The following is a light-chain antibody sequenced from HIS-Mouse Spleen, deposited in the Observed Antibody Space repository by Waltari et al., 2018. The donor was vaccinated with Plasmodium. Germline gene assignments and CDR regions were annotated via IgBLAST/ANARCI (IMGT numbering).Light chain of an antibody. V-gene: IGKV1-9*01. J-gene: IGKJ4*01. CDR2: AAS. CDR3: QQLNSYPLT. CDR1: QGISSY. Sequence: DIQLTQSPSFLSASVGDRVTITCRDSQGISSYLAWYQQNPGKAPKLLIYAASTLQSGVPSSFSGSGSGTEFTLTISSLQPEDFATYYCQQLNSYPLTFGGGTKVEIK.